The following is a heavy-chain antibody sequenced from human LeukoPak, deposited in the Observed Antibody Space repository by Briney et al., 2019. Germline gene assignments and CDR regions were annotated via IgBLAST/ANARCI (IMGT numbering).Heavy chain of an antibody. V-gene: IGHV3-30*04. CDR2: ISYDGRSK. CDR3: ATWSGLSSSNWYGPFDY. Sequence: PGRSLRLSCAASGFIFSAYPIHWVRKAPGKGLEWVAVISYDGRSKFYADSVKGRFTISRDNSKNTLYLQMNSLRGEDTAVYYCATWSGLSSSNWYGPFDYWGQGTLVIVSS. CDR1: GFIFSAYP. D-gene: IGHD1-1*01. J-gene: IGHJ4*02.